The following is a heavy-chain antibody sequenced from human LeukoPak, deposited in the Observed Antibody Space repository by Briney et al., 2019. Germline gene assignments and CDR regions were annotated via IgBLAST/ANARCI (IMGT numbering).Heavy chain of an antibody. D-gene: IGHD6-19*01. CDR1: GGSFSGYY. CDR2: INHSGST. V-gene: IGHV4-34*01. Sequence: KPPETLSLTCAVYGGSFSGYYWNWIRQPPGKGLEWIGEINHSGSTNYNPSLKSRVTISVDTSKNQFSLKLSSVTAADTAVYYCARPNSSGWYQQGMDVWGQGTTVTVSS. J-gene: IGHJ6*02. CDR3: ARPNSSGWYQQGMDV.